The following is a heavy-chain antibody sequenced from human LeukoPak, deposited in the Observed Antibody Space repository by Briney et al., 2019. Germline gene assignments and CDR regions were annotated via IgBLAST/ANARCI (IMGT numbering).Heavy chain of an antibody. J-gene: IGHJ5*02. D-gene: IGHD6-13*01. Sequence: ASVKVSCKASGYTFTSYGISWVRQAPGQGLEWMGIINPSGGSTSYAQKFQGRVTMTRDTSTSTVYMELSSLRSEDTAVYYCARDSSSRNWFDPWGQGTLVTVSS. CDR1: GYTFTSYG. CDR2: INPSGGST. V-gene: IGHV1-46*01. CDR3: ARDSSSRNWFDP.